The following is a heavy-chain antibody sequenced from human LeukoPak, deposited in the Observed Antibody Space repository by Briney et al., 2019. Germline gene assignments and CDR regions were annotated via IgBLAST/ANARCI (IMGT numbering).Heavy chain of an antibody. V-gene: IGHV4-59*01. Sequence: SETLSLTCTVSGGSISSYYWSWIRQPPGKGLEWIGYIYYSGTTNYNPSLKSRVTISVDTSKNQFSLKLSSVTAADTAVYYCARENEPARDFDLWGRGTLVTVSS. CDR2: IYYSGTT. CDR1: GGSISSYY. CDR3: ARENEPARDFDL. D-gene: IGHD1-1*01. J-gene: IGHJ2*01.